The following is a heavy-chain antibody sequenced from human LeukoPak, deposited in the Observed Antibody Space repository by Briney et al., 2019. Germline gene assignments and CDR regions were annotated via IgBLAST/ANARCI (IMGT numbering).Heavy chain of an antibody. CDR3: ARGRSGTNWFDP. CDR2: TYYRSKWYN. Sequence: SQTLSLTCAISGDSVSSNSAAWNWIRQSPSRGLEWLGRTYYRSKWYNDYAVSVKSRITINPDTSKNQFSLKLSSVTAADTAVYYCARGRSGTNWFDPWGQGTLVTVSS. J-gene: IGHJ5*02. D-gene: IGHD1-26*01. V-gene: IGHV6-1*01. CDR1: GDSVSSNSAA.